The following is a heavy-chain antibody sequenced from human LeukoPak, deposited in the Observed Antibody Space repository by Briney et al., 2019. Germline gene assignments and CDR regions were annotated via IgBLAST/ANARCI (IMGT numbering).Heavy chain of an antibody. CDR1: GYTFTNYY. CDR3: ARGIGLDYDSSGLD. V-gene: IGHV1-46*01. J-gene: IGHJ4*02. D-gene: IGHD3-22*01. CDR2: IHPSGGST. Sequence: ASVEVSCKASGYTFTNYYMHWVRQAPGQGLEWMGVIHPSGGSTSFAQKFQGRVTMTRDTSTSTVYMELSSLRSDDTAVYYCARGIGLDYDSSGLDWGQGTLVTVSS.